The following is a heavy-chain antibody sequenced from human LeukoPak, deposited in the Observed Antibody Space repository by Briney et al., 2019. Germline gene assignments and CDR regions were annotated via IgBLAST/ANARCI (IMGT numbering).Heavy chain of an antibody. Sequence: PSETLSLTCAVYGGTFSGYYWSWIRQPPGKGLEWIGEINNSGSTNYNPSLKSRVTISVDTSKNQFSLQLNSVTPEDTAVYYCARGMIVVVKENANWFDPWGQGTLVTVSS. V-gene: IGHV4-34*01. CDR2: INNSGST. CDR3: ARGMIVVVKENANWFDP. D-gene: IGHD3-22*01. J-gene: IGHJ5*02. CDR1: GGTFSGYY.